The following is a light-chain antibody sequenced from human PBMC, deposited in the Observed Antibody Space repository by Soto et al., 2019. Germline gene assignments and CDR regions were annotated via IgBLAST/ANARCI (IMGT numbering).Light chain of an antibody. CDR2: AAS. Sequence: DIQMTQSPSTLPASVADRVPITCRASQSISNWLAWYQQKPGTAPKLLIYAASTLQSGVPSRFSGSRSGPDFTLTISSLQPEDFATYYCQQSYSRPPTLGQGSKVDIK. CDR1: QSISNW. V-gene: IGKV1-39*01. J-gene: IGKJ1*01. CDR3: QQSYSRPPT.